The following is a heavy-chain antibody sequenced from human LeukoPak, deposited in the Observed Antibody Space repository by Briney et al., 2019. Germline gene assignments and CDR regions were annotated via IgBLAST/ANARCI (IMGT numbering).Heavy chain of an antibody. CDR1: GFTLSTYT. CDR2: ISSSSNNI. V-gene: IGHV3-21*01. J-gene: IGHJ4*02. CDR3: ARGYQRPDY. Sequence: PGGSLRLSCAASGFTLSTYTMNWVRQDPGKGLEWVSSISSSSNNINYADSVKGRFTISRDNAMNSVHLQMNSLRVEDTAVYYCARGYQRPDYWGQGTLITVSS. D-gene: IGHD2-2*01.